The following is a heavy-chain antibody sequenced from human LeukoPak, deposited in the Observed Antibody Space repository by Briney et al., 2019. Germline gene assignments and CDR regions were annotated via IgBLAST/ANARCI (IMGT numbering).Heavy chain of an antibody. V-gene: IGHV4-31*03. Sequence: PSETLSLTCTVSGGSISSGGYYWSWIRQHPGKGLEWTGYIYYSGSTYYNPSLKSRVTISVDTSKNQFSLKLSSVTAADTAVYYCARGGRTGTTSPLFDYWGQGTLVTVSS. D-gene: IGHD1-14*01. CDR1: GGSISSGGYY. J-gene: IGHJ4*02. CDR3: ARGGRTGTTSPLFDY. CDR2: IYYSGST.